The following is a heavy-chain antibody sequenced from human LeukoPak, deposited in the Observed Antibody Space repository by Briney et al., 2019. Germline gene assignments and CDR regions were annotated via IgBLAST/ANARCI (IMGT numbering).Heavy chain of an antibody. D-gene: IGHD6-13*01. CDR1: GFTFSSYD. V-gene: IGHV3-23*01. J-gene: IGHJ4*02. CDR2: ISGGGGST. Sequence: PGGSLRLSCAASGFTFSSYDMSWVRQAPGKGLEWVSGISGGGGSTYYADSVKGRFTISRDNSKSTLYLQMNSLRAEDTAVYYCAKTWGYSSRGIDYWGQGTLVTVSS. CDR3: AKTWGYSSRGIDY.